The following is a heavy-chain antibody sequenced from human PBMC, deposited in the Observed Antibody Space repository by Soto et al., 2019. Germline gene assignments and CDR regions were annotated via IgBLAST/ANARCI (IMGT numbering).Heavy chain of an antibody. CDR3: ARDGNFALRGYSFGFDF. D-gene: IGHD5-18*01. CDR1: GYRFTTHY. Sequence: QVQLVQSGAEVKKPGASVRVSCEASGYRFTTHYIHWVRQAPGQGLEWMGRMNVGTGGTTYAHKFQCRVTMTREMFIRTAYLEVSSVKSAATAMYYCARDGNFALRGYSFGFDFWGQGTLVTVSS. V-gene: IGHV1-2*06. CDR2: MNVGTGGT. J-gene: IGHJ4*02.